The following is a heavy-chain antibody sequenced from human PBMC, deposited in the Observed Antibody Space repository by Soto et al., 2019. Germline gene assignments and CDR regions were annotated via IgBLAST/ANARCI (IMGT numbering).Heavy chain of an antibody. D-gene: IGHD2-2*01. V-gene: IGHV4-59*01. J-gene: IGHJ4*02. Sequence: SETLSLTCTVSGASITNYYWSWFRQPPGQGLESLGYIYHTGVTNSNPSLRGRLSLSIDTAKNQFSLKLSSVTSADTAIYYCARTARVPDFWGPGILVTVS. CDR2: IYHTGVT. CDR1: GASITNYY. CDR3: ARTARVPDF.